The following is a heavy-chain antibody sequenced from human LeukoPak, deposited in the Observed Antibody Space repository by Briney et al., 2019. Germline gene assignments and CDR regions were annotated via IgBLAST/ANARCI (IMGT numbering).Heavy chain of an antibody. CDR3: ARDVTDTFSSGWYERNY. Sequence: ASVKASCKASGYTYTSYGISWVRQAPGQGLEWMGWINAYNGNTNYAQKLQGRVTMTTDTSTSTAYMELRSLRSDDTAVYYCARDVTDTFSSGWYERNYWGQGTLVTVSS. CDR1: GYTYTSYG. CDR2: INAYNGNT. J-gene: IGHJ4*02. V-gene: IGHV1-18*01. D-gene: IGHD6-19*01.